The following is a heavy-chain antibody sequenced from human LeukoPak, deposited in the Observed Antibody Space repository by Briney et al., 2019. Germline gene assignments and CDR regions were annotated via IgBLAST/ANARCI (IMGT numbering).Heavy chain of an antibody. Sequence: GGSLRLSCAASGFTFGSHWMHWVRQAPGKGLVWVSRIKTDGSITSYADSVKGRFTISRDNAKNTLYLQMNSLRAEDTAVYYCARDRTTVTVFDYWGQGTLVTVSS. CDR2: IKTDGSIT. CDR1: GFTFGSHW. V-gene: IGHV3-74*01. CDR3: ARDRTTVTVFDY. D-gene: IGHD4-17*01. J-gene: IGHJ4*02.